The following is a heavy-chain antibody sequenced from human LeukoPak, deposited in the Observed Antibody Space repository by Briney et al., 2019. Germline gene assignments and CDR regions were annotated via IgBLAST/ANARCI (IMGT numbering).Heavy chain of an antibody. Sequence: PSETLSLTCAVYGGSFSGYYWSWIRQPPGKGLEWIGEINHSGSTNYNPSLKSRVTISVDTSKNQFSLKLSSVTAADTAVYYCARDGGPTFSMVPFDAFDIWGQGTMVTVSS. D-gene: IGHD3-10*01. CDR1: GGSFSGYY. CDR2: INHSGST. J-gene: IGHJ3*02. V-gene: IGHV4-34*01. CDR3: ARDGGPTFSMVPFDAFDI.